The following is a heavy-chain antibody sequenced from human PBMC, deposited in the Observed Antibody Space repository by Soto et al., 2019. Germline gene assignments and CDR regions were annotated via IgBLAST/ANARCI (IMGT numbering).Heavy chain of an antibody. D-gene: IGHD2-2*01. CDR3: ARSQGSSTSLEIYYYYYYGMDV. CDR1: GGTFSSYA. V-gene: IGHV1-69*01. Sequence: QVQLVQSGAEVKKPGSSVKVSCKASGGTFSSYAISWVRQAPGQGLEWMGGIIPISDTTNYAQKFQGRVTSTADEPTSPAYMELNSLRSEDTAVYYCARSQGSSTSLEIYYYYYYGMDVCGQGTTVTVSS. CDR2: IIPISDTT. J-gene: IGHJ6*02.